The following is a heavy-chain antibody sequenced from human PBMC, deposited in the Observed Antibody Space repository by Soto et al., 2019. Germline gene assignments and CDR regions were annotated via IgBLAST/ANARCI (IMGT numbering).Heavy chain of an antibody. CDR3: ARDLHSGSYYSYYYGMDV. CDR1: GYTFTSYG. J-gene: IGHJ6*02. CDR2: ISAYNGNT. V-gene: IGHV1-18*04. D-gene: IGHD3-10*01. Sequence: GASVKVSCKASGYTFTSYGISWVRQAPGQGLEWMGWISAYNGNTNYAQKLQGRVNMTTDTSTSTAYMELRSLRSDDTAVYYCARDLHSGSYYSYYYGMDVWGQGTTVTVSS.